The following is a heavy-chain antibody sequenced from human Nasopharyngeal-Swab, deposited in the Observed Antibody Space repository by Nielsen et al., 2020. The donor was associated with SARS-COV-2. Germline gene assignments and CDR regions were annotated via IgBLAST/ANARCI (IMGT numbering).Heavy chain of an antibody. CDR1: GCPISSSSYY. J-gene: IGHJ4*02. Sequence: SEPLSLTCTVSGCPISSSSYYWAWIRQPPGKGLEWIGSINYSGSTYYNPSLKSRVTISVDTSKNQFSLKLSSVTAADTAVYYCARFPTGSYYHRRGGFDYWGQGTLVTVSS. V-gene: IGHV4-39*01. CDR3: ARFPTGSYYHRRGGFDY. D-gene: IGHD1-26*01. CDR2: INYSGST.